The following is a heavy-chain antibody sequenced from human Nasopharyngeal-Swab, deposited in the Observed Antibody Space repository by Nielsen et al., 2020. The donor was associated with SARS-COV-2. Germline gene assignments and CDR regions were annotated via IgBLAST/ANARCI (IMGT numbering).Heavy chain of an antibody. CDR2: ISSSSSTI. CDR1: GFTFSSYS. V-gene: IGHV3-48*04. Sequence: GESLKISCAASGFTFSSYSMNWVRQAPGKGLEWVSYISSSSSTIYYADSVKGRFTISRDNAKNSLYLQMNSLRAEDTAVYYCARGPHLGVRGVSWFDPWGQGTLVTVSS. D-gene: IGHD3-10*01. J-gene: IGHJ5*02. CDR3: ARGPHLGVRGVSWFDP.